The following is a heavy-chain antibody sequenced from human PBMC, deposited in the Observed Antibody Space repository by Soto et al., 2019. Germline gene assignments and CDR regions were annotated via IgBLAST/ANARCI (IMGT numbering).Heavy chain of an antibody. D-gene: IGHD3-10*01. CDR3: ARDQIRDGWFGFYFDS. Sequence: QVQLVESGGGLVQPGRSLRLSCAASGFSFSSYALHWVRQSPGKGLQWVAVIWSDGTNHYNGDSLKGRFTISRDNSENTLFLQMDSLRADDSAIYYCARDQIRDGWFGFYFDSWGRGTQVTVSS. CDR1: GFSFSSYA. V-gene: IGHV3-33*01. J-gene: IGHJ4*02. CDR2: IWSDGTNH.